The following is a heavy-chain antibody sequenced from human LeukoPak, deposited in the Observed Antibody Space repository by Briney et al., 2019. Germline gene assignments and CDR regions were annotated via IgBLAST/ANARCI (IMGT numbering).Heavy chain of an antibody. Sequence: SETLPLTCAVYGGSFSGYYWSWIRQPPGKGLEWIGEINHSGSTNYNPSLKSRVTISVDTSKNQFSLKLSSVTAADTAVYYCARGPRSSSWYVAFDIWGQGTMVTVSS. CDR3: ARGPRSSSWYVAFDI. CDR1: GGSFSGYY. D-gene: IGHD6-13*01. V-gene: IGHV4-34*01. J-gene: IGHJ3*02. CDR2: INHSGST.